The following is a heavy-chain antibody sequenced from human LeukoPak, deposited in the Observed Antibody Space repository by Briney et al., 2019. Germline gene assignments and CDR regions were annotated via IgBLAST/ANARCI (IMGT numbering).Heavy chain of an antibody. CDR2: ISSSGSTI. CDR1: GFTFSDSY. V-gene: IGHV3-11*01. J-gene: IGHJ4*02. CDR3: FGGNSLLIEY. D-gene: IGHD4-23*01. Sequence: GGSLRLSCAASGFTFSDSYMTWIRQAPGKGLEWVSYISSSGSTIYYADSVEGRFTVSRNNAKNSLYLQMNSLRAEDTAVYYCFGGNSLLIEYWGQGTLVAVSS.